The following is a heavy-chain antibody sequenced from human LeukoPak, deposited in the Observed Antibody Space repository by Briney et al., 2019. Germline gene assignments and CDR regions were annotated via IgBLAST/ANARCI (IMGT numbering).Heavy chain of an antibody. CDR3: ARGLHPPRYGDYEGGDY. D-gene: IGHD4-17*01. CDR1: GYIFTGYA. CDR2: INTNTGNP. J-gene: IGHJ4*02. Sequence: ASVKVSCKASGYIFTGYAMNWVRQAPGQGLEWMGWINTNTGNPTYAQGFTGRFVFSLDTSVSTAYLQISSLKAEDTAVYYCARGLHPPRYGDYEGGDYWGQGTLVTVSS. V-gene: IGHV7-4-1*02.